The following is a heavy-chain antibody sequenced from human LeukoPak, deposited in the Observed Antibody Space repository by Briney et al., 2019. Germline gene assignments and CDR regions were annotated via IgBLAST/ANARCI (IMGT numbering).Heavy chain of an antibody. CDR2: INHSGST. Sequence: SETLSLTCAVYGGSFSGYYWSWIRQPPGKGLEWIGEINHSGSTHYNPSLKCRVTISVDTSKNQFSLKLSSVTAADTAVYYCARGFDGLSYFDYWGQGTLVTVSS. V-gene: IGHV4-34*01. J-gene: IGHJ4*02. CDR1: GGSFSGYY. CDR3: ARGFDGLSYFDY.